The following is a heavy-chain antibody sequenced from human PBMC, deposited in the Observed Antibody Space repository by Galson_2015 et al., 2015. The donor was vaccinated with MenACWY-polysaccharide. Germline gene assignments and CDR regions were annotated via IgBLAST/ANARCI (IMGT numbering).Heavy chain of an antibody. D-gene: IGHD3-22*01. CDR1: GFTFSTYA. CDR3: VKNGYYESSYGYFDG. J-gene: IGHJ4*02. V-gene: IGHV3-30*18. CDR2: ISSSGDDK. Sequence: SLRLSCAASGFTFSTYAMHWVRQAPGQGLEWMATISSSGDDKYYADSVKGRFTISRDNSNNTLYLEMSSLRAGDTAVYYCVKNGYYESSYGYFDGWGQGTMGTVSS.